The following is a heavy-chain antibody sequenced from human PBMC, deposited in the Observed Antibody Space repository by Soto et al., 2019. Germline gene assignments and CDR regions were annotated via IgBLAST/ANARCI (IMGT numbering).Heavy chain of an antibody. Sequence: EVQLVESGGGLVQPGGSLRLSCAASGFTFSSYDMHWVRQATGKGLEWVSAVGIAGDTYYLGSVKGRFTISRENAKNSLYLQMNSLRAGDTAVYYCARGSGYPYYYYGMDVWGQGTTVTVSS. D-gene: IGHD3-22*01. CDR3: ARGSGYPYYYYGMDV. J-gene: IGHJ6*02. V-gene: IGHV3-13*01. CDR2: VGIAGDT. CDR1: GFTFSSYD.